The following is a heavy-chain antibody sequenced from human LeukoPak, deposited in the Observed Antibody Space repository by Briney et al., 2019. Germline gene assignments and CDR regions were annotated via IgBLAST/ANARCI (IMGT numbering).Heavy chain of an antibody. CDR2: INPRGGST. D-gene: IGHD1-1*01. Sequence: ASVKVSCKASGYTFTSFYMHWVRQAPGQGLEWMGIINPRGGSTSSAQKFQGRVTLTRDTSTSTVYMELSSLRSEDTAVYYCARDLRVRIGPTNWNDGGDYYYGMDVWGQGTTVTVSS. CDR3: ARDLRVRIGPTNWNDGGDYYYGMDV. V-gene: IGHV1-46*01. J-gene: IGHJ6*02. CDR1: GYTFTSFY.